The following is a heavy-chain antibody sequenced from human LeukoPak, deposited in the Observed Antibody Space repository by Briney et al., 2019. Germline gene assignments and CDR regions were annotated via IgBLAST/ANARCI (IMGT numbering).Heavy chain of an antibody. J-gene: IGHJ4*02. CDR2: ISGSGGST. Sequence: PGGSLRLSCAASGFTFSSYGMSWVRQAPGKGLDWVSSISGSGGSTYYADSVKGRFTISRDNSKNTRYLQMNSLRAEDTAVYYCAKSMGYYDSSGYWGGWGQGTLVTVSS. V-gene: IGHV3-23*01. D-gene: IGHD3-22*01. CDR1: GFTFSSYG. CDR3: AKSMGYYDSSGYWGG.